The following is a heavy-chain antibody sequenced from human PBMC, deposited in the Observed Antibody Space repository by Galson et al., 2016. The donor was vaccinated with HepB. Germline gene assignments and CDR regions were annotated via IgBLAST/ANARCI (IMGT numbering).Heavy chain of an antibody. V-gene: IGHV2-5*02. CDR1: GFSLSTSGVG. Sequence: PALVKPTQTLTLTCTFSGFSLSTSGVGVGWIRQPPGKALEWLAIIYWDNNKRYSPSLKIRLTITKDTSKNQVVLSTTNMDPVDTATYYFALNRDLFVVPDALPDAFDIWGQGTVVTVSS. D-gene: IGHD2-2*01. J-gene: IGHJ3*02. CDR2: IYWDNNK. CDR3: ALNRDLFVVPDALPDAFDI.